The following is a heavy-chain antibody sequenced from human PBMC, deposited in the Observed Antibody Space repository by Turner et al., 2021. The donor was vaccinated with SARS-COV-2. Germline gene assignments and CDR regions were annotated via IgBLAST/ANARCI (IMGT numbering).Heavy chain of an antibody. D-gene: IGHD3-16*01. J-gene: IGHJ5*02. V-gene: IGHV4-39*01. CDR1: VGPLSSSSYY. CDR3: ARGRIMIMFGGVFPNWVDP. Sequence: QLQLLVSGPGLGMPSETLPLTCTVSVGPLSSSSYYSGWIRQPPGKGLEWIGSIYYSRSTYYNPSLKSRVTISVDTSKNQFSLKLSSVTAADTAVYYCARGRIMIMFGGVFPNWVDPWGQGTLVTVSS. CDR2: IYYSRST.